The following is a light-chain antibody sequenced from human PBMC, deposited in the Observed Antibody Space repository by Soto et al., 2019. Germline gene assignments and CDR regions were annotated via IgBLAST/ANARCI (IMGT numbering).Light chain of an antibody. CDR2: EVS. V-gene: IGLV2-8*01. CDR3: SSYAGSNHFV. CDR1: SSDVGDNH. Sequence: QSAVTQPPSASGSPGQSVTISCTGTSSDVGDNHVSWYQQHLGKAPKLIIYEVSQRPSGVPDRFSGSKSGNTASLTVSGLQAEDEADYYCSSYAGSNHFVFGTGTKVTVL. J-gene: IGLJ1*01.